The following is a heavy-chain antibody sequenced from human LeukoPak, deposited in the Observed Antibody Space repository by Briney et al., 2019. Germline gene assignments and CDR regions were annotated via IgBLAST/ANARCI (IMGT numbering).Heavy chain of an antibody. D-gene: IGHD3-10*01. CDR2: INHSGST. J-gene: IGHJ4*02. V-gene: IGHV4-34*01. CDR1: GGSFSGYY. Sequence: PSETLSLTCAVYGGSFSGYYWSWIRQPPGKGLEWIGEINHSGSTNYNPSLKSRVTISVDTSKNQFSLKLSSVTAADTAVYYCARYGNYGSGTFDYWGQGTLVTVSS. CDR3: ARYGNYGSGTFDY.